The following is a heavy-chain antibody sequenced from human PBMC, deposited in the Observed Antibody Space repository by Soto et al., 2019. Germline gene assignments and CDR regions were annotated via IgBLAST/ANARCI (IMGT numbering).Heavy chain of an antibody. V-gene: IGHV1-2*02. D-gene: IGHD1-7*01. CDR1: GYIFTGYY. Sequence: ASVKVSCKASGYIFTGYYIHWVRQAPGQGREWMGEISPNTGGTKYAQKFQGRVTMTRDTSITTVYMELSNLSPDDTAVYYCGRGRSGELVVFYWGQGTPVTVPQ. CDR3: GRGRSGELVVFY. J-gene: IGHJ4*02. CDR2: ISPNTGGT.